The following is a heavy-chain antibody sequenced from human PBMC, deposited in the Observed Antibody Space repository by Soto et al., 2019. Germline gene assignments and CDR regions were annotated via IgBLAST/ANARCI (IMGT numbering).Heavy chain of an antibody. Sequence: QVQLVQSGAEVKKPGASVKVSCKFSGYTLTELSMHWVRQAPGKGLEWMGGFDPEDGETIYAQKFQGRVTMTEDTSTDTAYMELSSLRSEDTAVYYCATGEISKIAVAGTFDYWGQGTLVTVSS. J-gene: IGHJ4*02. D-gene: IGHD6-19*01. V-gene: IGHV1-24*01. CDR3: ATGEISKIAVAGTFDY. CDR2: FDPEDGET. CDR1: GYTLTELS.